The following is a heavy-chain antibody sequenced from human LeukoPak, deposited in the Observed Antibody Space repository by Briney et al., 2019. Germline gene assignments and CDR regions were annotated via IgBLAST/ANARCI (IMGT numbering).Heavy chain of an antibody. V-gene: IGHV4-59*12. CDR2: IYYSGST. D-gene: IGHD3-10*01. J-gene: IGHJ6*03. CDR3: ARGEGSGSPYYYYYYMDV. CDR1: GGSISSYY. Sequence: SETLSLTCTVSGGSISSYYWSWIRQPPGKGLEWIGYIYYSGSTNYNPSLKSRVTISVDTSKNQFSLKLSSVTAADTAVYYCARGEGSGSPYYYYYYMDVWGKGTTVTVSS.